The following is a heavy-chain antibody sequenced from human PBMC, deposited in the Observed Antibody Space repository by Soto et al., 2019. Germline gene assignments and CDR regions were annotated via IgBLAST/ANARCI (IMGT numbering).Heavy chain of an antibody. V-gene: IGHV3-30*03. Sequence: VGSLRLSCAASGFTFSSYGMHWVRQAPGKGLEWVAVISYDGSNKYYAGSVKGRFTISRDNAKNSLYLQMNSLRAEDTAVYYCARARSRGYNYGYCLDYWGQGTLVPVSS. D-gene: IGHD5-18*01. J-gene: IGHJ4*02. CDR3: ARARSRGYNYGYCLDY. CDR1: GFTFSSYG. CDR2: ISYDGSNK.